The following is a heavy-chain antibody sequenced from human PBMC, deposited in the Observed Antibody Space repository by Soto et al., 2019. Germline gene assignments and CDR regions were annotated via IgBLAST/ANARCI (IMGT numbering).Heavy chain of an antibody. J-gene: IGHJ5*02. CDR2: ISHSGSST. D-gene: IGHD3-10*01. V-gene: IGHV3-23*01. CDR1: GVTFTNFA. Sequence: EVQLLESGGGLVQPGGSLRLSCAASGVTFTNFAMNWVRQAPGKGLEWVAGISHSGSSTYYADSVKGRFTVSRDNSMDPLYLQLNSLRADDTAVYYCAKGSWVHHGSEGGNWLDPWGQGTLVTVSS. CDR3: AKGSWVHHGSEGGNWLDP.